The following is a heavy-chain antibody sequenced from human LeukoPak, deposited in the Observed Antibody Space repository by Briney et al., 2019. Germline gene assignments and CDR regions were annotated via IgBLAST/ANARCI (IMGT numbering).Heavy chain of an antibody. CDR2: IKQDGSEK. V-gene: IGHV3-7*01. D-gene: IGHD3-10*01. J-gene: IGHJ4*02. CDR3: ARGLLWFGESGKVDY. Sequence: PGGSLRLSCAASGFTFSSYWMSWDRQAPGKGLEWVANIKQDGSEKYYVDSVKGRFTISRDNAKNSLYLQMNSLRAEDTAVYYCARGLLWFGESGKVDYWGQGTLVTVSS. CDR1: GFTFSSYW.